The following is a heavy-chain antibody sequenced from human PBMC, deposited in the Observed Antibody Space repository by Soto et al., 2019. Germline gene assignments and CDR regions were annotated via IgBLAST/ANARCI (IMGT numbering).Heavy chain of an antibody. D-gene: IGHD3-3*01. CDR2: ISAYNGNT. J-gene: IGHJ4*02. Sequence: ASVKVSCKASGYTFTSYGISWARQAPGQGLEWMGWISAYNGNTNYAQKLQGRVTMTTDTSTSTAYMELRSLRSDDTAVYYCARNLRSRYYDFWSGYSPSFDYWGQGTLVTVSS. V-gene: IGHV1-18*01. CDR1: GYTFTSYG. CDR3: ARNLRSRYYDFWSGYSPSFDY.